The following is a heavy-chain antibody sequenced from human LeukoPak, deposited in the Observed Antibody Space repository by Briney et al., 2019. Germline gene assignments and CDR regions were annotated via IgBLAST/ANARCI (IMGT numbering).Heavy chain of an antibody. Sequence: GESLKISCKGSGYSFTSYWIGWVRQMPGKGLEWMGIIYPADSDTRYGPSFQGQVTISADKSISTAYLQWSSLKASDTAMYYCARLNFDWSRGGWFDPWGQGTPVTVSS. CDR1: GYSFTSYW. CDR2: IYPADSDT. J-gene: IGHJ5*02. D-gene: IGHD3-9*01. CDR3: ARLNFDWSRGGWFDP. V-gene: IGHV5-51*01.